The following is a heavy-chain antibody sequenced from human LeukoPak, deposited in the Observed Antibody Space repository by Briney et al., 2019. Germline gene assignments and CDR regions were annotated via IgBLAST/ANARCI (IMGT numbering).Heavy chain of an antibody. J-gene: IGHJ4*02. D-gene: IGHD4-11*01. V-gene: IGHV4-31*03. CDR1: GGSISSGGYY. CDR3: ARGDRATVSPLRY. CDR2: IYYSGST. Sequence: SQTLSLTCTVSGGSISSGGYYWSWIRQHPGKGLEWIGYIYYSGSTYYNPSLKSRVTISVDTSKNQFSLKLSSVTAADTAVYYCARGDRATVSPLRYWGQGTRVTVSS.